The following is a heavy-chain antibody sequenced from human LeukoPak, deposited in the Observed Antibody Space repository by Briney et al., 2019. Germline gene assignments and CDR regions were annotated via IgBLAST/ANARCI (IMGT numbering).Heavy chain of an antibody. CDR1: GGTFTTYA. Sequence: GASVKVSCKASGGTFTTYAISWVRQAPGQGLEWMGRIIPILGLANYAQKFQGRVTITADESTSTAYLELRSLRTEDTAIYYYGRGDRDAVEGFDSWGQGSLVTVSS. CDR3: GRGDRDAVEGFDS. V-gene: IGHV1-69*04. CDR2: IIPILGLA. J-gene: IGHJ4*02. D-gene: IGHD5-24*01.